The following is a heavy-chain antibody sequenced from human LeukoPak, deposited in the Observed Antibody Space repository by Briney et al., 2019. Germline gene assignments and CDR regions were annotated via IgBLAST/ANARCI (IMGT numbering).Heavy chain of an antibody. J-gene: IGHJ4*02. CDR3: ASHRGGVGATFDF. V-gene: IGHV4-59*01. Sequence: SETLSLTCTVSGGSISRYYWSWIRQPPGKGLEWIGYIYYSGSTNYNPSLKSRVTISVDTSKNQFSLKLNSVTAADTAVYYCASHRGGVGATFDFWGQGTLVTVSS. CDR2: IYYSGST. CDR1: GGSISRYY. D-gene: IGHD1-26*01.